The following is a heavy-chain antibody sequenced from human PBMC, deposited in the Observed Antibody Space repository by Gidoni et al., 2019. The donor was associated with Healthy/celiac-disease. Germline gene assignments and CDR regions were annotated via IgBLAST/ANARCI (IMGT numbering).Heavy chain of an antibody. CDR2: NSAYYSNT. CDR1: GYTFASYG. J-gene: IGHJ5*02. V-gene: IGHV1-18*01. D-gene: IGHD3-22*01. Sequence: QVHLEQSGAEVKKPGASVKVSCKASGYTFASYGTCWVRQAPGRGLEWMGWNSAYYSNTNYAQKLQGRVTMTTDTTTSTDYMELRSLRSDDTAVYYCAGDREACDYDSSGYYYEAFDPWGQGTLVTVSS. CDR3: AGDREACDYDSSGYYYEAFDP.